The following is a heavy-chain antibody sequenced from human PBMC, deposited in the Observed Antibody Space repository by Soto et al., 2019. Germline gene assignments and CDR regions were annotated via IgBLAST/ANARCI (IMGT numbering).Heavy chain of an antibody. CDR3: AVPAASVAGASGTYYYYGMDV. D-gene: IGHD6-19*01. Sequence: SETLSLTCTFSCGSIISSGYYWGWVRQPPGRGLEWIGYIYYGGSPYYNPSLKSRVTISVDTSKNQFSLNLSSVTAADTAVYYCAVPAASVAGASGTYYYYGMDVWGQGTTVTVSS. J-gene: IGHJ6*02. V-gene: IGHV4-39*01. CDR1: CGSIISSGYY. CDR2: IYYGGSP.